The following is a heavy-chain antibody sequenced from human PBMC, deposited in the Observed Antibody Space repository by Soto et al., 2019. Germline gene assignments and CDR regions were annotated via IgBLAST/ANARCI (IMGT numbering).Heavy chain of an antibody. J-gene: IGHJ4*02. D-gene: IGHD4-17*01. Sequence: QVQLVESGGGVVQPGRSLRLSCAASGFTFSSYGMHWVRQAPGKGLEWVAVISYDGSNKYYADSVKGRFTISRDNSKNTLYLQMNSLRAEDTAVYYCAKDRREYGDYLYPFDYWGQGTLVTVSS. CDR1: GFTFSSYG. CDR2: ISYDGSNK. V-gene: IGHV3-30*18. CDR3: AKDRREYGDYLYPFDY.